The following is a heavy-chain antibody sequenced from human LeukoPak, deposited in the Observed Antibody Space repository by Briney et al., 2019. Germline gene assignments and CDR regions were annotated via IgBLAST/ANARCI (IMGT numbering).Heavy chain of an antibody. J-gene: IGHJ4*02. Sequence: GGSLRLSCAASGFTFSTYAMSWVRQAPGKGLEWVSTISGSGGSTYYADSVKGRFTISRDNSKNTLYLQMNSLRVEDTAVCYCAKAWSTATIGRYFDYWGQGTLVTVSS. CDR1: GFTFSTYA. CDR3: AKAWSTATIGRYFDY. V-gene: IGHV3-23*01. D-gene: IGHD5-24*01. CDR2: ISGSGGST.